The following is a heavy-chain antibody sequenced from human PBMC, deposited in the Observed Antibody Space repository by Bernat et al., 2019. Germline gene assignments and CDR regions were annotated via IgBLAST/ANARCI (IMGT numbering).Heavy chain of an antibody. V-gene: IGHV3-7*03. D-gene: IGHD2-2*03. CDR1: GLTFFTFY. Sequence: EVQLVESGGGLVQPGGSLRLSGTASGLTFFTFYLTWSAQAPGKGRGGGANIKQDGSEIYYVDSVKGRFTISRDNDKNSLYLQMNSLRAEDTAVYYCARDAGYCSTTRCYSDAFDIWGQGTLVTVSS. J-gene: IGHJ3*02. CDR2: IKQDGSEI. CDR3: ARDAGYCSTTRCYSDAFDI.